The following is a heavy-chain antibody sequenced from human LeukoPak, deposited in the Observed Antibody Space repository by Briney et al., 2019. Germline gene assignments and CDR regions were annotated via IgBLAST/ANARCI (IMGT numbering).Heavy chain of an antibody. D-gene: IGHD3-10*02. CDR1: GFTFSSYE. V-gene: IGHV3-48*03. Sequence: GGSLRLSCAASGFTFSSYEMNWVRQSPGKGLEWVSYISSSGSTIYYADSVKGRFTISRDNAKNSLYQQMNSLRAEDTAVYYCAELGITMIGGVWGKGTTVTISS. CDR3: AELGITMIGGV. J-gene: IGHJ6*04. CDR2: ISSSGSTI.